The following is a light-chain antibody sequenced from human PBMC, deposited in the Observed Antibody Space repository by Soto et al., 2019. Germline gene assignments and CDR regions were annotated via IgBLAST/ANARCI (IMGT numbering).Light chain of an antibody. CDR3: QSYDSSLSGSRV. J-gene: IGLJ1*01. CDR1: SYNIGAGYD. V-gene: IGLV1-40*01. CDR2: GNS. Sequence: QSVLTQPPSVSGAPGQRVTISCTGSSYNIGAGYDVHWYQQLPGTAPKLLIYGNSNRPSGVPDRFSGSKSGTSASLAITGLQAEYEADYYCQSYDSSLSGSRVFGTGTKLTVL.